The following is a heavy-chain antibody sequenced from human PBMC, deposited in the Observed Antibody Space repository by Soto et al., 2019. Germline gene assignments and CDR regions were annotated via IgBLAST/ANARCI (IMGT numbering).Heavy chain of an antibody. V-gene: IGHV3-30-3*01. CDR2: ISNEGANK. D-gene: IGHD3-16*01. CDR1: AFTFSRYA. Sequence: GGSLRLSCAASAFTFSRYAIHWVRQAPGKGLEWVALISNEGANKRYADSVKGRFTISGDNSKNTVYLQINSLRPEDTALYYCARDEGDAAHYGMDVWGQGTTVTVSS. J-gene: IGHJ6*02. CDR3: ARDEGDAAHYGMDV.